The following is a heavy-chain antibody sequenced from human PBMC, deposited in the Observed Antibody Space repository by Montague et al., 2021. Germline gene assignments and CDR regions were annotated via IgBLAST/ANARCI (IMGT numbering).Heavy chain of an antibody. CDR2: VSHGGRT. Sequence: SETLSLTCTVSRSLINSDYYWGWLRQPPGKGLEWMGSVSHGGRTYYNPSLNCRVTISVDTSNNHFSLQLSSVTAADTAMYYCARERDRYYYMDIWGKGTTTTVSS. CDR1: RSLINSDYY. V-gene: IGHV4-38-2*02. J-gene: IGHJ6*03. CDR3: ARERDRYYYMDI.